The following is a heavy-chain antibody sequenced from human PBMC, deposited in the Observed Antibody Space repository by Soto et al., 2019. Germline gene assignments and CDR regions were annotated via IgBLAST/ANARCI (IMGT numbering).Heavy chain of an antibody. J-gene: IGHJ4*02. CDR2: ISSSSSYI. CDR1: GITFSSYN. Sequence: GGSLRLSCAASGITFSSYNMNWVRQAPGKGLEWVSSISSSSSYIYYADSVKGRFTISRDNAKNSLYLQMSSLRAEDTAVYYCARVHYYDSSAYYLWGQGTLVTVS. V-gene: IGHV3-21*01. D-gene: IGHD3-22*01. CDR3: ARVHYYDSSAYYL.